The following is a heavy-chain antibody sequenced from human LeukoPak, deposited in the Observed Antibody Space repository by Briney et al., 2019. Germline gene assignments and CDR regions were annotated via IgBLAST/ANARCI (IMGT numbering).Heavy chain of an antibody. J-gene: IGHJ4*02. Sequence: SQTLSLTCTVSGGSISSGSYYWSWIRQPAGKGLEWIGRIYTSGSTNYNPSLKSRVTISVDTSKNQFSLKLSSVTAADTAVYYCARADSSGYYFGYWGQGTLVTVSS. CDR3: ARADSSGYYFGY. V-gene: IGHV4-61*02. CDR2: IYTSGST. D-gene: IGHD3-22*01. CDR1: GGSISSGSYY.